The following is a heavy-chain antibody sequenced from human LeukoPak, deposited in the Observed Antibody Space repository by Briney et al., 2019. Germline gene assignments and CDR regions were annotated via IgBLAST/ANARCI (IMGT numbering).Heavy chain of an antibody. CDR2: ISSSSSSV. D-gene: IGHD6-13*01. CDR3: AKEGSSSWYPTIDY. Sequence: QPGGSLRLSCAASGFSFSSYNMNWVRQAPGKGLEWVSYISSSSSSVYYADSVQGRFTISRDNAKNSLYLQMNSLRAEDTAVYYCAKEGSSSWYPTIDYWGQGTLVTVSS. V-gene: IGHV3-48*01. CDR1: GFSFSSYN. J-gene: IGHJ4*02.